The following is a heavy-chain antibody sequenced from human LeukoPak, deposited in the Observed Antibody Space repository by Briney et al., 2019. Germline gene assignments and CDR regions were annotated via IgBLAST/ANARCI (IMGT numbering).Heavy chain of an antibody. J-gene: IGHJ4*02. CDR3: AGKGSGYSYGYPY. Sequence: PGGSLRLSCAASGYTFSSYSMNWVRHAPAKGLECVSYISSTSSTIYYADSVEGRFTISRHSAENSVYLQMNSLRAEDTAVYYCAGKGSGYSYGYPYWGQGTLVTVSS. CDR2: ISSTSSTI. V-gene: IGHV3-48*01. D-gene: IGHD5-18*01. CDR1: GYTFSSYS.